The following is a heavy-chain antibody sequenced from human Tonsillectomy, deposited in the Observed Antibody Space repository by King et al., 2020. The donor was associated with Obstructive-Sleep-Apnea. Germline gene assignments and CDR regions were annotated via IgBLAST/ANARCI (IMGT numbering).Heavy chain of an antibody. CDR3: ARDLRIIVATSHYYYGMDV. Sequence: QLVQSGAEVKKPGSSVKVSCKASGGTFSSYAISWVRQAPGQGLEWMGGIIPIFGTANYAQKFQGRVTITADESTSTAYMELSSLRSEVTAVYYCARDLRIIVATSHYYYGMDVWGQGTTVTVSS. CDR1: GGTFSSYA. D-gene: IGHD5-12*01. V-gene: IGHV1-69*01. J-gene: IGHJ6*02. CDR2: IIPIFGTA.